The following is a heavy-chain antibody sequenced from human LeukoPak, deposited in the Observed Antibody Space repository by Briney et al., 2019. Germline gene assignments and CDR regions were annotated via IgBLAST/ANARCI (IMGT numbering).Heavy chain of an antibody. CDR3: ARDAEYSSGWWGFYYYYGMDV. J-gene: IGHJ6*02. Sequence: GTSVKVSCKPSGYTFTSYGISWVRQAPGQGLEWMGWISAYNGNTNYAQKLQGRVTMTTDTSMSTAYMELRSLRSDDTAVYYCARDAEYSSGWWGFYYYYGMDVWGQGTTVTVSS. D-gene: IGHD6-19*01. CDR2: ISAYNGNT. CDR1: GYTFTSYG. V-gene: IGHV1-18*01.